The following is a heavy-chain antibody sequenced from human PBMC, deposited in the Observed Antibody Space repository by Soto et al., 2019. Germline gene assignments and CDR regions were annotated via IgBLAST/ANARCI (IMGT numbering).Heavy chain of an antibody. J-gene: IGHJ4*02. CDR1: GGSISDNW. Sequence: QVQLQESGPGLVKPSGTLSLTCAVSGGSISDNWWCWVRQPPGKGLEWIGEVYQSGTTYYNPSLKSRSTISLEKCASPISPALTSETAADTAVYYCARHVAVARTRGFDSWGQGTLVTVSS. CDR2: VYQSGTT. D-gene: IGHD2-21*01. CDR3: ARHVAVARTRGFDS. V-gene: IGHV4-4*02.